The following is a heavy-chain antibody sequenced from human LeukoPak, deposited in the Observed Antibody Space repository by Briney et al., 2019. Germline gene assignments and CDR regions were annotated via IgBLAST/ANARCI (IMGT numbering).Heavy chain of an antibody. CDR3: ARVRLLWFGELPDV. D-gene: IGHD3-10*01. Sequence: GRSLRLSCAASGFTFSSYAMHWVRQAPGKGLEWVAVTSYDGSNKYYADSVKGRFTISRDNSKNTLYLQMNSLRAEDTAVYYCARVRLLWFGELPDVWGKGTTVTVSS. CDR2: TSYDGSNK. J-gene: IGHJ6*04. V-gene: IGHV3-30*04. CDR1: GFTFSSYA.